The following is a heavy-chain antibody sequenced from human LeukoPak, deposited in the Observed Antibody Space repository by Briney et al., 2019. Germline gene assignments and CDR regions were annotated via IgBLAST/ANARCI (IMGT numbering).Heavy chain of an antibody. CDR3: ARHSQYSYGLLYFFDF. CDR2: IYYSGTT. Sequence: SETLSLTCTVSGGSVSSSSYYWGWIRQPPGKGLEWIGSIYYSGTTYYNPSLKSRVTISVDTSKNQFSLKLRSVTAAATAVYYCARHSQYSYGLLYFFDFWGQGTLVTVSS. D-gene: IGHD5-18*01. J-gene: IGHJ4*02. V-gene: IGHV4-39*01. CDR1: GGSVSSSSYY.